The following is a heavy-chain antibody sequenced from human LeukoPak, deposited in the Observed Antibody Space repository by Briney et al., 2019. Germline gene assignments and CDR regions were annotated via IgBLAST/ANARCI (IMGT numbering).Heavy chain of an antibody. V-gene: IGHV3-30*18. Sequence: GGSLRLPCFVSSGYIFNYFGIHWVRQAPGKRPEWLSFISFDGSKRFYGESSKGRYTVSRDNSKNTLFLEMRSLRPEDTPTYFCAKWDKPCIATFVEFGGQGVLVAVS. J-gene: IGHJ4*02. CDR2: ISFDGSKR. CDR1: GYIFNYFG. D-gene: IGHD3-16*01. CDR3: AKWDKPCIATFVEF.